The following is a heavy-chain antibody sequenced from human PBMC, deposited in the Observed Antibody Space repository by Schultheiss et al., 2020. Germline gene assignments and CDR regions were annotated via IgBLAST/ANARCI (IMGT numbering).Heavy chain of an antibody. Sequence: GGSLRLSCAASGFTFSSYAMHWVRQAPGKGLEWVAVISYDGSNKYYADSVKGRFTISRDNSKNTLYLQMNSLRAEDTAVYYCARAAYYYDSSGSLFDEGFDPWGQGTLVTGSS. V-gene: IGHV3-30-3*01. J-gene: IGHJ5*02. CDR2: ISYDGSNK. CDR1: GFTFSSYA. CDR3: ARAAYYYDSSGSLFDEGFDP. D-gene: IGHD3-22*01.